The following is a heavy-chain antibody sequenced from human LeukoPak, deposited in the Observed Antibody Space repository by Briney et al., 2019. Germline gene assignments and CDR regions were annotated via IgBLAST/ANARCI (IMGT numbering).Heavy chain of an antibody. Sequence: GGSLRLSCAASGFTFSSYAMSWVRQAPGKGLEWVSAISGSGGSTYYADSVKGRFTISRDNSRNTLYLQMNSLRAEDTAVYYCAKNVVPREYGMDVWGQGTTVTVSS. V-gene: IGHV3-23*01. CDR1: GFTFSSYA. D-gene: IGHD2-15*01. CDR2: ISGSGGST. J-gene: IGHJ6*02. CDR3: AKNVVPREYGMDV.